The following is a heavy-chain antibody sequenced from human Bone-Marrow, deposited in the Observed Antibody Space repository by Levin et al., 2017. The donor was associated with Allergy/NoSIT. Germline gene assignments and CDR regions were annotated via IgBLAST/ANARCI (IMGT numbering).Heavy chain of an antibody. Sequence: GESLKISCAASGFTFSSYAMHWVRQAPGKGLEWVAVISYDGSNKYYADSVKGRFTISRDNSKNTLYLQMNSLRAEDTAVYYCARDKRSGSYYSGYWGQGTLVTVSS. CDR2: ISYDGSNK. CDR3: ARDKRSGSYYSGY. D-gene: IGHD3-10*01. V-gene: IGHV3-30*04. J-gene: IGHJ4*02. CDR1: GFTFSSYA.